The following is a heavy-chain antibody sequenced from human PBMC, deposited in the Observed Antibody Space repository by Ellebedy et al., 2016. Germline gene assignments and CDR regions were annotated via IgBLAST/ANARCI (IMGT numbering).Heavy chain of an antibody. J-gene: IGHJ3*01. D-gene: IGHD1-1*01. CDR1: GGSVTSAY. CDR3: AKWNGGWNAFDV. CDR2: VFHTGTT. V-gene: IGHV4-59*02. Sequence: SETLSLSCSVSGGSVTSAYWNWIRRPPGKGLEWIGYVFHTGTTNYNPSLKSRVTMSVDTSKSQFSLGLTSVTAADTAVYYCAKWNGGWNAFDVWGQGTMVTVSS.